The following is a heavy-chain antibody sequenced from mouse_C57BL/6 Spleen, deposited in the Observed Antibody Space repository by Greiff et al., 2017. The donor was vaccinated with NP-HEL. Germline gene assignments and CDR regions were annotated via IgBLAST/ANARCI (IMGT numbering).Heavy chain of an antibody. CDR2: IYPGDGDT. Sequence: QVQLKQSGPELVKPGASVKISCKASGYAFSSSWMNWVKQRPGKGLEWIGRIYPGDGDTNYNGKFKGKATLTADKSSSTAYMQLSSLTSEDSAVYFCARDYYSNYVYYFDYWGQGTTLTVSS. D-gene: IGHD2-5*01. CDR1: GYAFSSSW. J-gene: IGHJ2*01. V-gene: IGHV1-82*01. CDR3: ARDYYSNYVYYFDY.